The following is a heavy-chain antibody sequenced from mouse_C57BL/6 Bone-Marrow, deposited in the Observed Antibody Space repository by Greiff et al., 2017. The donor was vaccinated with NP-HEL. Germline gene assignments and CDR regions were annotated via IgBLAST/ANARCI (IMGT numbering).Heavy chain of an antibody. V-gene: IGHV7-3*01. J-gene: IGHJ3*01. CDR3: ARYGSGFAY. CDR1: GFTFTDYY. Sequence: EVHLVESGGGLVQPGGSLSLSCAASGFTFTDYYMSWVRQPPGKALEWLGFIRNKANGYTTEYSASVTGRFTISRDNSKSILYLQMNALRAEDSATYYCARYGSGFAYWGQGTLVTVSA. CDR2: IRNKANGYTT.